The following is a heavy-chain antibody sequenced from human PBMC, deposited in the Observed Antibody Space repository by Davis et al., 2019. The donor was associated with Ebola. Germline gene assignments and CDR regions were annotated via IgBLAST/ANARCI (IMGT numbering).Heavy chain of an antibody. J-gene: IGHJ4*02. D-gene: IGHD6-13*01. V-gene: IGHV3-7*01. Sequence: GESLKISCAASGFTFSSYWMSWVRQAPGKGLEWVANIKQDGSEKYYVDSVKGRFTISRDNAKNSLYLQMNSLRAEDTAVYYCAREGYSSSWYKDHYFDYWGQGTLVTVSS. CDR2: IKQDGSEK. CDR3: AREGYSSSWYKDHYFDY. CDR1: GFTFSSYW.